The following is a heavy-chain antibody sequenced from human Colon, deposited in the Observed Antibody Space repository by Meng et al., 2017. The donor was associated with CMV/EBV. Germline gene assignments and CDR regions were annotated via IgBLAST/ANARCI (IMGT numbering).Heavy chain of an antibody. D-gene: IGHD1-26*01. CDR2: IRGIGYDP. V-gene: IGHV3-74*03. J-gene: IGHJ5*02. Sequence: GESLKISCVDTGFITRSHWIHRVRQGSGKGLVWVSRIRGIGYDPSYADSVKGRFTVSRDNTKNIVYLQMNDLRPEDTAVYYCAAGRGGTYPDQWGQGTLVTVSS. CDR3: AAGRGGTYPDQ. CDR1: GFITRSHW.